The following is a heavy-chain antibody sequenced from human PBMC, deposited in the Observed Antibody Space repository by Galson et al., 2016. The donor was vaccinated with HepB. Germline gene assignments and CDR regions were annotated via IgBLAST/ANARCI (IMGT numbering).Heavy chain of an antibody. CDR3: ATGDASGSYYFDY. D-gene: IGHD3-10*01. CDR2: IIPLFGTP. V-gene: IGHV1-69*06. Sequence: SVKVSCKASGGPFSNFAISWVRQAPGQGLEWLGGIIPLFGTPHYAQKFRGRVTIIADKSTTTAYMELSSLSSDDTAMYYCATGDASGSYYFDYWGQGTLVTVAS. J-gene: IGHJ4*02. CDR1: GGPFSNFA.